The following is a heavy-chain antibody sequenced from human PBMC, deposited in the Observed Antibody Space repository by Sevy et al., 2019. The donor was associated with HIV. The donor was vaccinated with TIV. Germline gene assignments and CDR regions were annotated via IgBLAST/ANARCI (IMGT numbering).Heavy chain of an antibody. CDR3: ARAGDDILTGYYRDYYYYYGMDV. V-gene: IGHV3-7*01. CDR1: GFTFSSYW. CDR2: LKQDGSEK. J-gene: IGHJ6*02. Sequence: GGSLRLSCAASGFTFSSYWMSWVRRAPGKGLEWVANLKQDGSEKDYVDSVKGRFTISRDNAKNSLYLQMNSLRAEDTAVYYCARAGDDILTGYYRDYYYYYGMDVWGQGTTVTVSS. D-gene: IGHD3-9*01.